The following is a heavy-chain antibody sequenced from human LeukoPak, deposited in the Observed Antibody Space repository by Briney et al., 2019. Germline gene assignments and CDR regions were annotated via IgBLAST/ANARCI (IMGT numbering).Heavy chain of an antibody. Sequence: GASVKVSCKASGYTFTNYYVHWVRQAPGQGPEWMGIINPSGGTTSYAQKFQGRVTMARDTSTTTVYVELSSLRYEDTAVYYCTRRGLAACPSGFDYWGPGTLVTVSS. D-gene: IGHD6-6*01. CDR3: TRRGLAACPSGFDY. CDR2: INPSGGTT. J-gene: IGHJ4*02. V-gene: IGHV1-46*01. CDR1: GYTFTNYY.